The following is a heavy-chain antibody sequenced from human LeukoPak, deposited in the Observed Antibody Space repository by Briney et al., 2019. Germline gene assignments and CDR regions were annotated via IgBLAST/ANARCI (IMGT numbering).Heavy chain of an antibody. CDR1: GFTFSSYW. J-gene: IGHJ4*02. V-gene: IGHV3-7*01. D-gene: IGHD6-13*01. Sequence: PGGSLRLSCAASGFTFSSYWMSWDRQAPGKGLEWVANIKQDGSEKYYVDSVKGRFTISRDNAKNSLYLQMNSLRAEDTAVYYCARERTGIAAAKDYWGQGTLVTVSS. CDR2: IKQDGSEK. CDR3: ARERTGIAAAKDY.